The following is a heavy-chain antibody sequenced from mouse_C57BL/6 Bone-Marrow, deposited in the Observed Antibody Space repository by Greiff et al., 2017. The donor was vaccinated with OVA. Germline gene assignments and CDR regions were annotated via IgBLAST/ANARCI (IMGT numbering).Heavy chain of an antibody. CDR2: ISSGSSTI. V-gene: IGHV5-17*01. CDR3: ARASNGYAMDY. Sequence: EVNVVESGGGLVKPGGSLKLSCAASGFTFSDYGMHWVRQAPEKGLEWVAYISSGSSTIYYADTVKGRFTISRDNAKNTLFLQMTSLRSEDTAMYYCARASNGYAMDYWGQGTSVTVSS. D-gene: IGHD2-5*01. J-gene: IGHJ4*01. CDR1: GFTFSDYG.